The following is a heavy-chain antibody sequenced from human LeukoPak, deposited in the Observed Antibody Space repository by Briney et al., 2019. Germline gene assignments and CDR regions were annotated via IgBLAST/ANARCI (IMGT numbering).Heavy chain of an antibody. CDR3: ARMTTVTSLDY. CDR1: GGSFSGYY. V-gene: IGHV4-34*01. J-gene: IGHJ4*02. D-gene: IGHD4-17*01. CDR2: INHSGST. Sequence: SETLSLTCAVYGGSFSGYYWTWIRQPPGKGLEWIGEINHSGSTNYNPSLKSRVTISVDTSKNQFSLRLSSVTAADTAVYYCARMTTVTSLDYWGQGTLVTVSS.